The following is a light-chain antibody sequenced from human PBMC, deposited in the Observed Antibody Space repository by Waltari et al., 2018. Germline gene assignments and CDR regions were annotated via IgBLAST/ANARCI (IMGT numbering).Light chain of an antibody. Sequence: QSVLTQPPSVSGAPGQRVTIPCTGSGSNLGAGYDVHWYQQLPRAAPKPLIYGSTSRPLGVPARFFGSTSGTSASLAITGLQAEDEADYYCQSYDTSLSVVFGGGTKLTVL. CDR2: GST. J-gene: IGLJ3*02. CDR1: GSNLGAGYD. V-gene: IGLV1-40*01. CDR3: QSYDTSLSVV.